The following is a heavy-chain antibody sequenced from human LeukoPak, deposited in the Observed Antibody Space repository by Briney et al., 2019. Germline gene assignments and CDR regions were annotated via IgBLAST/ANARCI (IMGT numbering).Heavy chain of an antibody. Sequence: SETLSLTCAVYGGSLSGYYRSWIRQPPGKGLEWIGEINHSGSTNYNPSLKGRVTISVDTSKNQFSLKLSSVTAADTAVYFCARGPYSYDSSGAFDIWGQGTMVTVSS. CDR3: ARGPYSYDSSGAFDI. CDR2: INHSGST. D-gene: IGHD3-22*01. V-gene: IGHV4-34*01. CDR1: GGSLSGYY. J-gene: IGHJ3*02.